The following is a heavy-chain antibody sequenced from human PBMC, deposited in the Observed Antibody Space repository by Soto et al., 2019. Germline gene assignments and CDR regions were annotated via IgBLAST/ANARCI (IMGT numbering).Heavy chain of an antibody. CDR3: ARDGLLFSGPYRPSRFDY. V-gene: IGHV3-7*03. J-gene: IGHJ4*02. D-gene: IGHD3-16*02. Sequence: HPGGSLRLSCAASGFTSSDAWMSLVRQAPGKGLEWVGNIKHDTSEAHYADSVKGRFTITRDNIKNFLFLQMNGLRSDDTASYYCARDGLLFSGPYRPSRFDYWGLGTMVTVSS. CDR1: GFTSSDAW. CDR2: IKHDTSEA.